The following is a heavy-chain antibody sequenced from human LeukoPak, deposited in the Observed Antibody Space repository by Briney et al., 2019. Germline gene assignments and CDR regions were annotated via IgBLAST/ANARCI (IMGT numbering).Heavy chain of an antibody. V-gene: IGHV4-61*08. CDR1: GGSISSGGYY. CDR3: ARFGSGSPKDYYYYGMDV. D-gene: IGHD1-26*01. Sequence: PSQTLSLTCAVSGGSISSGGYYWSWIRQPPGKGLEWIGYIYYSGSTNYNPSLKSRVTISVDTSKNQFSLKLSSVTAADTAVYYCARFGSGSPKDYYYYGMDVWGQGTTVTVSS. J-gene: IGHJ6*02. CDR2: IYYSGST.